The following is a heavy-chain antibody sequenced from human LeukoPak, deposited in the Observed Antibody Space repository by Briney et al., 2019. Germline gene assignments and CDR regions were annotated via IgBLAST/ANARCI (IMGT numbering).Heavy chain of an antibody. J-gene: IGHJ6*03. CDR2: MNPNSGNT. CDR1: GYTFTSYD. V-gene: IGHV1-8*01. D-gene: IGHD1-26*01. CDR3: ARVVSGSYISYYYYYYMDV. Sequence: GASVKVSCKASGYTFTSYDINWVRQATGQGLEWMGWMNPNSGNTGYAQKFQGRVTMTRNTSISTAYMELSSLRSEDTAVYYCARVVSGSYISYYYYYYMDVWGKGTTVTVSS.